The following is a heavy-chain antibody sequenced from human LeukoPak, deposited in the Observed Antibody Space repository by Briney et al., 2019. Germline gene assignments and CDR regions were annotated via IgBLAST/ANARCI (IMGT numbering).Heavy chain of an antibody. CDR2: INLSVST. J-gene: IGHJ4*02. V-gene: IGHV4-34*01. D-gene: IGHD5-24*01. CDR3: ASGGMATIERPFDY. CDR1: GGSFSGYY. Sequence: SETLSLTCAVYGGSFSGYYWSWVRQPPGKGLEWLGEINLSVSTNYHPPLKSRVPISLDTSKNHFSLKLSSVTAADTAVYSCASGGMATIERPFDYWGQGTLVTVSS.